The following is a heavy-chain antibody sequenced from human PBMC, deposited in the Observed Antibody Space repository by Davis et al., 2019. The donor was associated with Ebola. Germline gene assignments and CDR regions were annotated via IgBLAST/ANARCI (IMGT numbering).Heavy chain of an antibody. D-gene: IGHD3/OR15-3a*01. CDR2: ISDSDTGHT. J-gene: IGHJ4*02. V-gene: IGHV3-23*01. CDR3: MRLCLSPTCYVVWADS. CDR1: GFTFRSYT. Sequence: PGGSLRLSCAASGFTFRSYTLNWVRPAPAPFLLXFSTISDSDTGHTHYADSVRGRFTISRDDSKNMVFLQMNSLRAEDTAVYYCMRLCLSPTCYVVWADSWGQGTLVTVSS.